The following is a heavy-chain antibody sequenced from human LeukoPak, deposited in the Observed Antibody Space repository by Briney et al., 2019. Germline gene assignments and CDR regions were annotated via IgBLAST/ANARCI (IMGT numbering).Heavy chain of an antibody. CDR2: ISSNGGST. J-gene: IGHJ4*02. D-gene: IGHD3-3*01. V-gene: IGHV3-64*01. Sequence: PGGSLRLSCAASGFTFSSYAMHWVRQAPGKGLEYVSAISSNGGSTYYANSVKGRFTISRDNSKNTLYLKMGSLRAEDMAVYYCARPRDFWSGYYLDYWGQGTLVTVSS. CDR1: GFTFSSYA. CDR3: ARPRDFWSGYYLDY.